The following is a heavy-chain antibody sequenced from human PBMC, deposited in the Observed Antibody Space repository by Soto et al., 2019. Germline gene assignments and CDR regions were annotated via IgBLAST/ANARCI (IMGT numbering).Heavy chain of an antibody. D-gene: IGHD3-9*01. CDR1: GGSISSCY. Sequence: SETLSLTCTVSGGSISSCYLPWLWQPPGKGLEWIGFIYYSGSTYYNPSIKSRVTISVDTSKNQSSLNLSSVTAADTAVYYCARGFRERYDILTGHPPRYYYYGMDVWGQGTTVTVSS. V-gene: IGHV4-59*08. J-gene: IGHJ6*02. CDR3: ARGFRERYDILTGHPPRYYYYGMDV. CDR2: IYYSGST.